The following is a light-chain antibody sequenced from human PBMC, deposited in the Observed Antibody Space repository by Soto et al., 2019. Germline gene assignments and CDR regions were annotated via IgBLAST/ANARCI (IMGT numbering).Light chain of an antibody. CDR3: QQYGSSVPYT. V-gene: IGKV3-20*01. Sequence: EIVLTQSPGTLSLSPGERATLSCRASQSVSSSYLAWYQHKRGQAPRLLIHGASSRATGIPDRFSGSGSGTDFTLTISRREPEDFAVYYCQQYGSSVPYTFGQGTKLEIK. CDR2: GAS. J-gene: IGKJ2*01. CDR1: QSVSSSY.